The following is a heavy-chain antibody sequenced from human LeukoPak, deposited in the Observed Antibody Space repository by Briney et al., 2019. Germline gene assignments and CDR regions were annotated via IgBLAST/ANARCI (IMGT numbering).Heavy chain of an antibody. CDR2: VNGDGTTT. J-gene: IGHJ4*02. Sequence: GGSLRLSCAASGFTFSIYWMQWVRQAPGKGLVWVSRVNGDGTTTNYADAVKGCFTISRDNAKNTLYLQMNNLRAEDTAVYYCARGYSSSSEGDYFHYWGQGTLVTVSS. D-gene: IGHD6-6*01. CDR3: ARGYSSSSEGDYFHY. CDR1: GFTFSIYW. V-gene: IGHV3-74*01.